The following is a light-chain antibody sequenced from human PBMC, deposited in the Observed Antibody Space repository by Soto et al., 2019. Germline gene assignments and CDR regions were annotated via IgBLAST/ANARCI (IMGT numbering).Light chain of an antibody. CDR1: ESIRNW. CDR2: EAS. Sequence: DIQMTQSPSTLSASVGDRVTIPCRASESIRNWLAWFQQKPGKAPKLLIYEASRLESGVPSRFSGSGSGTDFTLTISSLQPDDFATYYCQQYNGFPWTFGQGTKVEIK. V-gene: IGKV1-5*03. J-gene: IGKJ1*01. CDR3: QQYNGFPWT.